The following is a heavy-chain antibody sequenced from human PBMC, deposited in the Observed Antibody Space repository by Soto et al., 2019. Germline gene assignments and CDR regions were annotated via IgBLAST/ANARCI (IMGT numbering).Heavy chain of an antibody. Sequence: SETLSLTCTVSGGSISSGGYYWSWIRQHAGKGLEWIGYIYYSGSTYYNPSLKSRVTISVDTSKNQFSLKLSSVTAADTAVYYCARVAGLLWFGESRYYFDYWGQGTLVTVSS. V-gene: IGHV4-31*03. D-gene: IGHD3-10*01. CDR3: ARVAGLLWFGESRYYFDY. J-gene: IGHJ4*02. CDR1: GGSISSGGYY. CDR2: IYYSGST.